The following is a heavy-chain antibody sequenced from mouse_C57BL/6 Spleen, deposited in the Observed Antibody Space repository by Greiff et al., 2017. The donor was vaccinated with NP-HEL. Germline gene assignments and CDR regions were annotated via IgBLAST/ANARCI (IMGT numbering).Heavy chain of an antibody. CDR3: ARLTTESFAY. D-gene: IGHD1-1*01. Sequence: QVQLQQSGPELVKPGASVKISCKASGYAFSSSWMNWVKQRPGKGLEWIGQIYPGDGDTNYNGKFKGKATLTADKSSSTAYMQLSSLTSEDSAVYFCARLTTESFAYWGQGTLVTVSA. V-gene: IGHV1-80*01. CDR1: GYAFSSSW. J-gene: IGHJ3*01. CDR2: IYPGDGDT.